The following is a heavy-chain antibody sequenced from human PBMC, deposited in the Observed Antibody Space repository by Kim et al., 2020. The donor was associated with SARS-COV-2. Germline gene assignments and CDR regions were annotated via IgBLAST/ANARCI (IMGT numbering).Heavy chain of an antibody. J-gene: IGHJ4*02. CDR1: GFTLTTYD. Sequence: GGSLRLSCATSGFTLTTYDMNWVRQAPGKGLEWVSFIDHSGTTTYYADSVKGRFTISRDTAKKLVFLQMSSLRAEDTAVYYCARDLGSWEFVHWGQGTLVTVSS. CDR2: IDHSGTTT. CDR3: ARDLGSWEFVH. V-gene: IGHV3-48*03. D-gene: IGHD6-13*01.